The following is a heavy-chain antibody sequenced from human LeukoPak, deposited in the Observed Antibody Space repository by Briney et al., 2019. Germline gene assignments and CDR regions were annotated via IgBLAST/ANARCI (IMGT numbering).Heavy chain of an antibody. D-gene: IGHD3-22*01. CDR1: GFTFSSYA. J-gene: IGHJ4*02. CDR3: AKDTGGGITMIVVVTFGPYYFDY. Sequence: GGSLRLSCAASGFTFSSYAMSWVRQAPGKGLEWVSAISGSGGSTYYADSVKGRFTISRDNSKNTLYLQMNSLRAEDTAAYYCAKDTGGGITMIVVVTFGPYYFDYWGQGTLVTVSS. V-gene: IGHV3-23*01. CDR2: ISGSGGST.